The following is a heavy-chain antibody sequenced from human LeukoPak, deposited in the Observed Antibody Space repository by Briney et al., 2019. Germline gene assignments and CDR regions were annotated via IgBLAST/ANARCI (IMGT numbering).Heavy chain of an antibody. D-gene: IGHD5-12*01. CDR3: ARDRNIVTTIGAFDI. CDR1: GGSISSYY. Sequence: SETLSLTCTVSGGSISSYYWSWIRQSPGKGLEWIGYISYSGSTNYNPSLKSRVTMSLDTSKNQFSLKLSSVTAADTAVYFCARDRNIVTTIGAFDIWGQGTMVTVSS. CDR2: ISYSGST. J-gene: IGHJ3*02. V-gene: IGHV4-59*01.